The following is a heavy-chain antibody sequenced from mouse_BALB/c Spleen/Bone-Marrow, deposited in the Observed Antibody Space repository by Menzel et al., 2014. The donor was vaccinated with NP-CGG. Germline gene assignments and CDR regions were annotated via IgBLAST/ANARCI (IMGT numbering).Heavy chain of an antibody. D-gene: IGHD2-10*01. CDR3: ARAYYGNYPYAMDY. CDR1: GFNIKDTY. V-gene: IGHV14-3*02. Sequence: EVQLVESGAELVKPGASVKLSCTASGFNIKDTYMHWVKQRPEQGLEWIGRIDPANGNTKYDPKFQGKATITADTSPNTAYLQLSSLTSEDTAVYFCARAYYGNYPYAMDYWGQGTSVTVSS. CDR2: IDPANGNT. J-gene: IGHJ4*01.